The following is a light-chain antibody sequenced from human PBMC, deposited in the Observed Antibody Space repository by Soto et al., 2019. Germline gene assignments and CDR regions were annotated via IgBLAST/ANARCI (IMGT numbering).Light chain of an antibody. CDR3: SSYTSSSTLV. Sequence: QSVLTQPASVSGSPGQSITISCTGTSSDVGGYNFVSWYQQHPGKAPKLMIFEVSHRPSGVSTRFSASKSGNTASLTISGLQAEDEADYYCSSYTSSSTLVFGTGTKVTVL. CDR1: SSDVGGYNF. CDR2: EVS. J-gene: IGLJ1*01. V-gene: IGLV2-14*01.